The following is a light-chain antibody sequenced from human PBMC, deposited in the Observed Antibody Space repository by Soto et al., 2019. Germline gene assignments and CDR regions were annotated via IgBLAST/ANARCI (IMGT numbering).Light chain of an antibody. J-gene: IGKJ4*01. Sequence: DIQMTQSPSSLSASVGDRVTITCRASQSISSYLNWYQQKPGKAPKPLIYAASSLQSGVPSRFSGSGSGTDFTLTISSLQPEEFATYYCQQSYSTPLTFGGGNKVEIK. CDR1: QSISSY. V-gene: IGKV1-39*01. CDR2: AAS. CDR3: QQSYSTPLT.